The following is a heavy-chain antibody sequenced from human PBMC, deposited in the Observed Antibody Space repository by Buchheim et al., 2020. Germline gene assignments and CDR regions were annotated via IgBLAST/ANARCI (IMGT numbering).Heavy chain of an antibody. CDR3: ARGANYGDYVYFDL. V-gene: IGHV3-48*02. CDR2: ISSSGGTK. CDR1: GFTFRSYS. D-gene: IGHD4-17*01. Sequence: EVQLVDSGGGLIQPGGSVRLSCAASGFTFRSYSMNWVRQAPGKGLQWVSFISSSGGTKHYADSVKGRATISRDNARNSLCLQMNSLRDEDTAVYYCARGANYGDYVYFDLWGQGTL. J-gene: IGHJ4*02.